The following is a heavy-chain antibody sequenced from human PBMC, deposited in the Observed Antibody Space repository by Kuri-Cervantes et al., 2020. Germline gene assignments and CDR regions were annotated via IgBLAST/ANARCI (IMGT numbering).Heavy chain of an antibody. CDR1: GLTFSQYG. V-gene: IGHV3-33*05. CDR2: IQSDGSKT. Sequence: GESLKISCVVSGLTFSQYGMHWVRQAPGKGLEWLAGIQSDGSKTYYGDSVKGRVTISRDNSKNTLYLQMNSLRAEDTAVYYCAREGTSPGSFDYWGQGTLVTVSS. D-gene: IGHD1-26*01. J-gene: IGHJ4*02. CDR3: AREGTSPGSFDY.